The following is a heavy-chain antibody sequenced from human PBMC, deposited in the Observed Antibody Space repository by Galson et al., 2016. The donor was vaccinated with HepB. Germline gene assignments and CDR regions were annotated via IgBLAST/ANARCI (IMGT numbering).Heavy chain of an antibody. J-gene: IGHJ4*02. D-gene: IGHD1-20*01. Sequence: LRLSCAASGFTVSNNYLSWVRQAPGKGLELVSLIYSSGNTWYADSVKGRFTISRDSPKNTLYLQMNSLGAEDTAVYYCAKDIRAYKWNGVEDCWGQGTLVTVSS. CDR1: GFTVSNNY. CDR2: IYSSGNT. CDR3: AKDIRAYKWNGVEDC. V-gene: IGHV3-66*03.